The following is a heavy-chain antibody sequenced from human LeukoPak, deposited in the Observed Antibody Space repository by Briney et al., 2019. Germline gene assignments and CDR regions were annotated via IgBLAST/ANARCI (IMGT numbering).Heavy chain of an antibody. CDR2: ISAYNGNT. J-gene: IGHJ6*03. Sequence: ASVKVSCKASGYTLTGYYIHWVRQAPRQGLEWMGWISAYNGNTNYAQKLQGRVTMTTDTSTSTAYMELRSLRSDDTAVYYCAREGGWYYYMDVWGKGTTVTVSS. CDR3: AREGGWYYYMDV. V-gene: IGHV1-18*04. CDR1: GYTLTGYY.